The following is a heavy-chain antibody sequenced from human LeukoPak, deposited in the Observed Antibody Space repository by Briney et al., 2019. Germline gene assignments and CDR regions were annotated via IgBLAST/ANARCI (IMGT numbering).Heavy chain of an antibody. J-gene: IGHJ4*02. Sequence: GGSLSLSCAASGLIFDDYGMSCVRPAPGKGLEWVIGINWKGGSTAYAASVKGRFTISRDNATTSLYLQLKRLRAEATAGYCCARGAHYYDMSGYDYWGQGTLVIVSS. V-gene: IGHV3-20*04. CDR1: GLIFDDYG. CDR2: INWKGGST. D-gene: IGHD3-22*01. CDR3: ARGAHYYDMSGYDY.